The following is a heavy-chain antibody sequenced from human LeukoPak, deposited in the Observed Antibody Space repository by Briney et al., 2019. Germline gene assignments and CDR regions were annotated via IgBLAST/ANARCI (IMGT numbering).Heavy chain of an antibody. CDR2: INPRGGST. V-gene: IGHV1-46*01. CDR3: ARVGSAAATADY. J-gene: IGHJ4*02. D-gene: IGHD6-25*01. CDR1: GYTFTSYY. Sequence: ASVKVSCKASGYTFTSYYMHWMRQAPGQGPEWMGIINPRGGSTDYSQKFQGRITMTSDASTSTVYMELSSLRSDDTAVYFCARVGSAAATADYWGQGTLVTVSS.